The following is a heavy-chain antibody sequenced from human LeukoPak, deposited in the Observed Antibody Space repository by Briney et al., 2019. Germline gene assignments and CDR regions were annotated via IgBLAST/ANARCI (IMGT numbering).Heavy chain of an antibody. CDR3: AKDRSRDGYNSFDY. Sequence: GASVKVSCKASGYTFIDYYMQWVQQAPGKGLEWMGRVGPEDGETIYAEKFQGRVTITADTSTGTVYMELSSLRSEDTAVYYCAKDRSRDGYNSFDYWGQGTLVTVSS. V-gene: IGHV1-69-2*01. CDR2: VGPEDGET. J-gene: IGHJ4*02. CDR1: GYTFIDYY. D-gene: IGHD5-24*01.